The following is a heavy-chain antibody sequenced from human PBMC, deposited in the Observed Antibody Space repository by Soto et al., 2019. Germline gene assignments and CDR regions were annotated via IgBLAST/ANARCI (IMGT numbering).Heavy chain of an antibody. CDR1: GGSVSSSSYY. V-gene: IGHV4-39*02. CDR3: SRGYCSSTSCYEYAFDI. D-gene: IGHD2-2*01. J-gene: IGHJ3*02. CDR2: VYYSGSN. Sequence: SETLSLTCTVSGGSVSSSSYYWGWVRQPPGKELEGIGSVYYSGSNYYNPSLESRVTISMDKSKNHFSLKPSSFTAADTAVYCCSRGYCSSTSCYEYAFDIWGQGTMVTVSS.